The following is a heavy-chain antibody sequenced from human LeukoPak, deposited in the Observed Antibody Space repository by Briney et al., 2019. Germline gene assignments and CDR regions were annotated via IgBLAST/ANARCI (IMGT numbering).Heavy chain of an antibody. V-gene: IGHV4-39*06. CDR1: GGSISNSRYY. Sequence: SETLSLTCTVSGGSISNSRYYWGWIRQPPGKGLECIGTIYYSGSTYYNPSLKSRVTISVDTSKNQFPLKLSSVTAADTAMYYCARYRGASGYHFDYWSQGTLVTVSS. CDR3: ARYRGASGYHFDY. CDR2: IYYSGST. D-gene: IGHD5-12*01. J-gene: IGHJ4*02.